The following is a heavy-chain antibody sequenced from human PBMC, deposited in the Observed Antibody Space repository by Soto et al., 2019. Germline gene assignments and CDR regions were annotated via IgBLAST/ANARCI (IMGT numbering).Heavy chain of an antibody. V-gene: IGHV3-48*03. CDR2: ISSSGSTI. D-gene: IGHD6-19*01. CDR1: GFTFSSYE. CDR3: ARAPGYSSGWSYYYGMDV. Sequence: PGGSLRLSCAASGFTFSSYEMNWVRQAPGKGLEWVSYISSSGSTIYYADSVKGRFTISRDNAKNSLYLQMNSLRAEDTAVYYCARAPGYSSGWSYYYGMDVWGHGTTVTVSS. J-gene: IGHJ6*02.